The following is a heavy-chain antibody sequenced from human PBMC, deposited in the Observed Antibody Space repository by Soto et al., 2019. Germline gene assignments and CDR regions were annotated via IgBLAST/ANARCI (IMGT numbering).Heavy chain of an antibody. V-gene: IGHV4-31*03. D-gene: IGHD6-19*01. CDR1: GGSISSGGYY. Sequence: SETLSLTCTVSGGSISSGGYYWSWIRQHPGKGLEWIGYIYYSESTYYNPSLKSRVTISVDSSKNQFSLKLSSVTAADTAVYYCARTSSGWYKTFDYWGQGTLVTVSS. CDR3: ARTSSGWYKTFDY. J-gene: IGHJ4*02. CDR2: IYYSEST.